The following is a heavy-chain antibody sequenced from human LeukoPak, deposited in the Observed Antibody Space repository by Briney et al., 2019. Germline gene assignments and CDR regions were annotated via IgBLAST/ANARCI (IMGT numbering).Heavy chain of an antibody. CDR2: ISSSSSYI. V-gene: IGHV3-21*01. CDR1: GFTFSSYG. CDR3: ARDKPPEGFDY. J-gene: IGHJ4*02. Sequence: PGRSLRLSCAASGFTFSSYGMHWVRQAPGKGLEWVSSISSSSSYIYYADSVKGRFTISRDNAKNSLYLQMNSLRAEDTAVYYCARDKPPEGFDYWGQGTLVTVSS.